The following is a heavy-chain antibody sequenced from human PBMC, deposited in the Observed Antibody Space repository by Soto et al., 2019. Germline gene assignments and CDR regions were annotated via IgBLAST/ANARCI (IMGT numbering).Heavy chain of an antibody. V-gene: IGHV4-34*01. Sequence: SETLSLTCAVYGGSFSGYYWSWIRQPPGKGLEWIGEINHSGSTNYNPSLKSRVTISVDTSKNQFSLKLSSVTAADTAVYYCASRGGTTYNWFDPWGQGTLVTVSS. CDR1: GGSFSGYY. J-gene: IGHJ5*02. D-gene: IGHD1-26*01. CDR3: ASRGGTTYNWFDP. CDR2: INHSGST.